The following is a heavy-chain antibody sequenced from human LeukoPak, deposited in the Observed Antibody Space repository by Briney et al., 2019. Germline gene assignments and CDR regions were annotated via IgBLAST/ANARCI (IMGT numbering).Heavy chain of an antibody. CDR1: GFTFSSYP. J-gene: IGHJ4*02. V-gene: IGHV3-64*01. D-gene: IGHD4-11*01. CDR2: IRGNGGST. CDR3: ARGDDYILFDY. Sequence: EGSLRLSCAASGFTFSSYPMHWVRQAPGKGLEYVSGIRGNGGSTYYANSVKGRFTISRDNSKNTLYLRMGSLRAEDVAVYFCARGDDYILFDYWGQGALVTVSS.